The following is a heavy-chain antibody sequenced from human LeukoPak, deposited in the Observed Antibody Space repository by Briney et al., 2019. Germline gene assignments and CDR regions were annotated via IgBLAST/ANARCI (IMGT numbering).Heavy chain of an antibody. Sequence: GESLKISCKGSGYSFTYWIGWVRQMPEKGLEWMGIIYSGDSHTKYSPSFQGRVTISADNSISTAYLQWSSLEASDTAMYYCASARHGDYVWDYWGQGTLLTVSS. CDR2: IYSGDSHT. J-gene: IGHJ4*02. CDR1: GYSFTYW. CDR3: ASARHGDYVWDY. D-gene: IGHD4-17*01. V-gene: IGHV5-51*01.